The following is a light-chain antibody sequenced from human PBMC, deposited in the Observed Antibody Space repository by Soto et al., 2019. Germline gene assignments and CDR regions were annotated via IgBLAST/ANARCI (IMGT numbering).Light chain of an antibody. CDR1: SANIGSNT. CDR3: SAWEDSLNGYV. CDR2: SNN. Sequence: QSVLTQPTSASGTPGQRVTISCSGSSANIGSNTVNWYQQLPETAPKLLIYSNNQRPSGVTDRFSGSKSGTSASLAISGLQSEDEADYYCSAWEDSLNGYVFGTGTKLTVL. J-gene: IGLJ1*01. V-gene: IGLV1-44*01.